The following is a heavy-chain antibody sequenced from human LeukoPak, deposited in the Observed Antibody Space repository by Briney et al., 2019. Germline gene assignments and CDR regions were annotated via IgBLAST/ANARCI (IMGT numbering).Heavy chain of an antibody. CDR2: ISYDGSNK. J-gene: IGHJ4*02. D-gene: IGHD1-1*01. CDR1: GFTFSSYG. Sequence: PGGSLRLSCAASGFTFSSYGMQWVRQAPGKGLEWVAVISYDGSNKYYADSVKGRFTISRDNSKNTLYLQMNSLRAEDTAVYYCAKLPIAGRTTSLKWLDYWGQGTLVTVSS. V-gene: IGHV3-30*18. CDR3: AKLPIAGRTTSLKWLDY.